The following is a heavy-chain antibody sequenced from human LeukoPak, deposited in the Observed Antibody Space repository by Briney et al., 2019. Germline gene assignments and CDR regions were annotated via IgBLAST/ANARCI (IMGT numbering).Heavy chain of an antibody. V-gene: IGHV4-4*07. Sequence: SETLSLTCTVSGGSISSYYWSWIRQPAGKGLEWIGRIYTSGSTNYNPSLKSRATMSVDTSKNQFSLKLSSVTAADTAVYYCARDLNYYDSSGYSYYYYYMDVWGKGTTVTVSS. CDR3: ARDLNYYDSSGYSYYYYYMDV. D-gene: IGHD3-22*01. J-gene: IGHJ6*03. CDR2: IYTSGST. CDR1: GGSISSYY.